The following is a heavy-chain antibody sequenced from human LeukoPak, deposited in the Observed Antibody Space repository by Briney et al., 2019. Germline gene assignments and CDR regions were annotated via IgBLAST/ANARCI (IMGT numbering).Heavy chain of an antibody. J-gene: IGHJ4*02. CDR3: TYGDYPLTY. V-gene: IGHV3-66*01. Sequence: GGSLRLSCAASGLTVTNNYWHWVRQPPGKGPEWISILYSDGDTKYADSVKGGFTFSRDSSRNTLYLQMNGLRAEDTAAYYCTYGDYPLTYWGQGTLVSVSS. CDR1: GLTVTNNY. D-gene: IGHD4-17*01. CDR2: LYSDGDT.